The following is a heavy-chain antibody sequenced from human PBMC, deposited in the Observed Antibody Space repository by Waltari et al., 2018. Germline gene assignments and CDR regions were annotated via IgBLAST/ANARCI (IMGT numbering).Heavy chain of an antibody. J-gene: IGHJ3*02. CDR1: GYTFTGYY. Sequence: QVQLVQSGAEVQKPGASVKVSCKASGYTFTGYYMHWVTQAPGQGLEWMGWINPNSGGTNYAQKFQGMVTMTRDTSISTAYMELSRLRSDDTAVYYCARVVFRRGDAFDIWGQGTMVTVSS. CDR2: INPNSGGT. V-gene: IGHV1-2*02. D-gene: IGHD2-15*01. CDR3: ARVVFRRGDAFDI.